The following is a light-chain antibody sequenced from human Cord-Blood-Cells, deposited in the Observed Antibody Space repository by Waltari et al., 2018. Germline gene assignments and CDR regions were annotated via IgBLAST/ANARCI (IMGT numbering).Light chain of an antibody. CDR1: QSVSSSY. CDR2: GAS. CDR3: QQYGSSPPIT. Sequence: EIVLTQSPGTLSLSPGERATLSCRASQSVSSSYLAWYQQKPGQAPRLLIYGASSSATGSADRFSGSGSGTDFTLTISRLGPEDFAVDYCQQYGSSPPITFGQGTRLEIK. V-gene: IGKV3-20*01. J-gene: IGKJ5*01.